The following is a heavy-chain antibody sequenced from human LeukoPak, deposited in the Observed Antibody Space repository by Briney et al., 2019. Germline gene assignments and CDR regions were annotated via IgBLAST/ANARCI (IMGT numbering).Heavy chain of an antibody. Sequence: PGKSLRLSCAASGFTFSNYAMHWVRQAPGKGLEWVSLISSGGTYEYYADSVKGRSTISRDNSKNTLYLQLNSLRAEDTAVYYCARDSTYYYDSGSSGPHYFDNWGQGTLVTVSS. J-gene: IGHJ4*02. D-gene: IGHD3-10*01. CDR2: ISSGGTYE. V-gene: IGHV3-30*01. CDR3: ARDSTYYYDSGSSGPHYFDN. CDR1: GFTFSNYA.